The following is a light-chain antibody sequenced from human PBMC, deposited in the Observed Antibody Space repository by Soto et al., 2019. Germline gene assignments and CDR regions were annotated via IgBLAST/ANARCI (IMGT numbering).Light chain of an antibody. CDR3: QQYGSSPRT. V-gene: IGKV3-20*01. Sequence: EIVLTQSPGTLSLSPGERATLSCRASQSVNSRHLAWYQQKPGQAPRLLIYGASSRATGVPDRFSASGSGTDFTLTISRLEPEDFAVYRCQQYGSSPRTFGQGTKVEIK. CDR1: QSVNSRH. J-gene: IGKJ1*01. CDR2: GAS.